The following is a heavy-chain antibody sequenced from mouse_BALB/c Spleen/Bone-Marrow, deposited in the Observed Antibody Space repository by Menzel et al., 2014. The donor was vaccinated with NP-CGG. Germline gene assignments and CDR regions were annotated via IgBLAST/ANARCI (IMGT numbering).Heavy chain of an antibody. CDR2: IDPANGNT. D-gene: IGHD1-1*01. CDR1: GFNIKDTY. Sequence: EVQVVESGAELVKPGASVKLSCTASGFNIKDTYMHWVKQRPEQGLEWIGRIDPANGNTKYDPKFQGKATITADTSSNTAYLQLSSLTSEDTAVYYCANYYYGSSLFAYWGQWTLVTVSA. J-gene: IGHJ3*01. CDR3: ANYYYGSSLFAY. V-gene: IGHV14-3*02.